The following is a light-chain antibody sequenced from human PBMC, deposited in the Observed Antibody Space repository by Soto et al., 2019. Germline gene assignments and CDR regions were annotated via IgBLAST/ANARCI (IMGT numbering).Light chain of an antibody. Sequence: QSALTQPASVSGSPGQSITTSCTGTSSDIGHYDYVSWYQQHPGKAPKLMIYHVTYRPSGVSNRYSGPKSGNSASLTISGLQADDEADYYCCSLTTSHTYVFGSGTKVTVL. CDR2: HVT. CDR3: CSLTTSHTYV. CDR1: SSDIGHYDY. J-gene: IGLJ1*01. V-gene: IGLV2-14*03.